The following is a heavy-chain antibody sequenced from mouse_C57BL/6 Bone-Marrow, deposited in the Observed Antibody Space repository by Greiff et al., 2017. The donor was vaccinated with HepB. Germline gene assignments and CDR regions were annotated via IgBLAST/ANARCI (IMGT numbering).Heavy chain of an antibody. J-gene: IGHJ3*01. Sequence: QVQLQQSGAELMKPGASVKLSCKATGYTFTGYWIEWVKQRPGHGLEWIGEILPGSGSTNYNEKFKGKATFTADTSSNTAYMQLSSLTTEDSAIYYCARPKSPFYYDYDGFAYWGQGTLVTVSA. CDR2: ILPGSGST. CDR1: GYTFTGYW. CDR3: ARPKSPFYYDYDGFAY. D-gene: IGHD2-4*01. V-gene: IGHV1-9*01.